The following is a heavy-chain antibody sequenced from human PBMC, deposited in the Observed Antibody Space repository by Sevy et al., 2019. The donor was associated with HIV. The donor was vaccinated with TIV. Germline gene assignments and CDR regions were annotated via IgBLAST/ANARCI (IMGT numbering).Heavy chain of an antibody. CDR3: ARKRNLGEPSDS. CDR1: GYTLTGLS. Sequence: ASVKVSCKVSGYTLTGLSMHWVRQAPGKGLEWMGSFDPEDGETIYAQMFQGRVTMTEDTSTSTAYMELRSLRSDDTAVYYCARKRNLGEPSDSWGQGTLVTVSS. V-gene: IGHV1-24*01. J-gene: IGHJ5*01. CDR2: FDPEDGET. D-gene: IGHD3-16*01.